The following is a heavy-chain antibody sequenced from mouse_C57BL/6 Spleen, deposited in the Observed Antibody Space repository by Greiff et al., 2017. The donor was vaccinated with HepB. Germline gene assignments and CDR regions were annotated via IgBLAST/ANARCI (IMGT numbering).Heavy chain of an antibody. V-gene: IGHV7-3*01. CDR3: ARYITDYGLRYFDV. CDR1: GFTFTDYY. Sequence: EVQGVESGGGLVQPGGSLSLSCAASGFTFTDYYMSWVRQPPGKALEWLGFIRNKANGYTTEYSASVKGRFTISRDNSQSILYLQMNAQRAEDSATYYCARYITDYGLRYFDVWGTGTTVTVSS. J-gene: IGHJ1*03. D-gene: IGHD1-1*01. CDR2: IRNKANGYTT.